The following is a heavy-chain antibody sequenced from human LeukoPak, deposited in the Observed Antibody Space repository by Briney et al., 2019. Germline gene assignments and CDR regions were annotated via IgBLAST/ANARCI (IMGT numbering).Heavy chain of an antibody. CDR3: SRGEGAIDPFDY. J-gene: IGHJ4*02. CDR1: GFTFSDYY. CDR2: IRSKPYGRTT. Sequence: GGSLRLSCAASGFTFSDYYMSWLRQAPGKGLEWVGFIRSKPYGRTTEYAASVKAIFTISREDSKNIAYLQMNSLKNEDTALYYCSRGEGAIDPFDYCGQGTLVIVSS. V-gene: IGHV3-49*03. D-gene: IGHD2-21*01.